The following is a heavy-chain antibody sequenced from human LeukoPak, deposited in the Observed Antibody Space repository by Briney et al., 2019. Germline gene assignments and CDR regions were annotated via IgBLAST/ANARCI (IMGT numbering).Heavy chain of an antibody. CDR2: ISSTGGDK. Sequence: GGSLRLSCKGSGVTFEDYYLSWIRQAPGKGLEWISYISSTGGDKFYADPVKGRFTISRDNSKNTLYLQMNSLRAEDTAVYYCAKESYAPNFDYWGQGTLVTVSS. J-gene: IGHJ4*02. CDR1: GVTFEDYY. V-gene: IGHV3-11*01. CDR3: AKESYAPNFDY. D-gene: IGHD2-2*01.